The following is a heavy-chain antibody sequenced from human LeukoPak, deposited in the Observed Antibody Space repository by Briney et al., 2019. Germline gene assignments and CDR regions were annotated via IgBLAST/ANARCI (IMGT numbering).Heavy chain of an antibody. CDR3: ARGPYSGSYSWFDP. CDR2: IYYSGST. Sequence: SETLSLTCTVSGASIISANYYWNWIRQPPGKGLEWIGNIYYSGSTHSNPSLKSRVTVSVDTSKNQFSLRLSSVTAADTAVYYCARGPYSGSYSWFDPWGQGTLVTVSS. V-gene: IGHV4-39*01. J-gene: IGHJ5*02. CDR1: GASIISANYY. D-gene: IGHD1-26*01.